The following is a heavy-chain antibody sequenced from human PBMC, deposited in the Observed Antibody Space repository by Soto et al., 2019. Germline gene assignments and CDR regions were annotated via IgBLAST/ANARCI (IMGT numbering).Heavy chain of an antibody. CDR2: IYYSGST. CDR1: GGSISSGDYY. CDR3: ARVRGYSYGHKWFDP. Sequence: SETLSLTCTVSGGSISSGDYYWSWIRQPPGKGLEWIGYIYYSGSTYYNPSLKSRVTISVDTSKNQFSLKLSSVTAADTAVYYCARVRGYSYGHKWFDPRGQGPLVTV. D-gene: IGHD5-18*01. V-gene: IGHV4-30-4*01. J-gene: IGHJ5*02.